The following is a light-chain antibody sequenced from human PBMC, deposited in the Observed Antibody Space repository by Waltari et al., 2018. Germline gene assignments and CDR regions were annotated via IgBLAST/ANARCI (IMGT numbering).Light chain of an antibody. CDR3: SSYAGSNNWV. Sequence: QSALTQPPSASGSPGQSVTISCTGSSRDVGGYNYVSWYQQHPGKAPKLMIYEVSKRPSGVPDRFSGSKSVNTASLTVSGLQADDEADYYCSSYAGSNNWVFGGGTKLTVL. CDR2: EVS. V-gene: IGLV2-8*01. CDR1: SRDVGGYNY. J-gene: IGLJ3*02.